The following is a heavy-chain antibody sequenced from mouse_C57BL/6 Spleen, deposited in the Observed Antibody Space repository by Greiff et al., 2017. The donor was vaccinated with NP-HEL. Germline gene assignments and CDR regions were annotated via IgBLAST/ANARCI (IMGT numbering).Heavy chain of an antibody. Sequence: QVQLQQSGAELVKPGASVKMSCKASGYTFTSYWMTGGKLRPGQGIGWIGDIYPGSGSTNYNEKFKSKATLTVDTSSSTAYMQLSILTSEDAAVYYCARRKLPYYFDYWGQGTTLTVSS. J-gene: IGHJ2*01. CDR2: IYPGSGST. CDR3: ARRKLPYYFDY. V-gene: IGHV1-55*01. CDR1: GYTFTSYW.